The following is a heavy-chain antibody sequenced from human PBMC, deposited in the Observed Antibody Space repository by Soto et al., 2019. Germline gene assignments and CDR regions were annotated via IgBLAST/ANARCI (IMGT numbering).Heavy chain of an antibody. Sequence: ASVKVSCKASGYTFTSYAMHWVRQAPGQRLEWMGWINAGNGNTKYSQKFQGRVTITRDTSASTAYMELSSLRSEDTAVYYCARDWGIAARPRWFDPWGQGTLVTASS. CDR3: ARDWGIAARPRWFDP. CDR1: GYTFTSYA. V-gene: IGHV1-3*01. J-gene: IGHJ5*02. D-gene: IGHD6-6*01. CDR2: INAGNGNT.